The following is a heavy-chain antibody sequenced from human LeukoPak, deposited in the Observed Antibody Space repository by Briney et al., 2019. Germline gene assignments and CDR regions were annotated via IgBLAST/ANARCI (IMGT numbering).Heavy chain of an antibody. CDR2: INPNSGGR. D-gene: IGHD3-10*01. J-gene: IGHJ2*01. CDR1: GYTFTGYY. V-gene: IGHV1-2*02. CDR3: ARSRITMVRSNWYFDL. Sequence: SVKVSCKASGYTFTGYYMHWVRQAPGQGLEWMGWINPNSGGRNYAQKFQGRVTMTRHTSISTAYMELSRLRSDVTAVYYCARSRITMVRSNWYFDLWGRGTLVTVSS.